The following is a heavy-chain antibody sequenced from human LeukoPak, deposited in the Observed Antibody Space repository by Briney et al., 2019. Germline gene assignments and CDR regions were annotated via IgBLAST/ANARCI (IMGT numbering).Heavy chain of an antibody. CDR3: ARHGRDYGGNTIHYYYYMDV. J-gene: IGHJ6*03. CDR1: GGSISGSSYY. CDR2: IYYSGST. V-gene: IGHV4-39*01. D-gene: IGHD4-23*01. Sequence: KPSETLSLTCTVSGGSISGSSYYWGWIRQPPGKGLEWIGSIYYSGSTYYNPSLKSRVTISVDTSKNQFSLKLSSVTAADTAVYYCARHGRDYGGNTIHYYYYMDVWGKGTTVTISS.